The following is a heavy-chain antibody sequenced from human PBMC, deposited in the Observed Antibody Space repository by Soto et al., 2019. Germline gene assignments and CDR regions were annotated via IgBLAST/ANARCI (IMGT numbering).Heavy chain of an antibody. V-gene: IGHV3-11*06. Sequence: GGSLRLSCAASGFTFSDYYMSWIRQAPGKGLEWVSYISSSSSFTSYADSVKGRFTISRDNAKNSLYLQMNSLRVEDTAVYYCAKVGEIGSGWYEANDYWGQGTLVTVSS. D-gene: IGHD6-19*01. CDR3: AKVGEIGSGWYEANDY. CDR1: GFTFSDYY. CDR2: ISSSSSFT. J-gene: IGHJ4*02.